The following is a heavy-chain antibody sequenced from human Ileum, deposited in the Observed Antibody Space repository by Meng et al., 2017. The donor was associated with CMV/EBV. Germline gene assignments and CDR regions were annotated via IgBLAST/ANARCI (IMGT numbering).Heavy chain of an antibody. CDR2: IYYSGGT. D-gene: IGHD2-21*02. CDR1: GASISRSTYY. V-gene: IGHV4-39*07. J-gene: IGHJ4*02. CDR3: ASGDSLRAVDF. Sequence: QLQVQESGPGLVKPSEPLSLTCTVSGASISRSTYYWGWIRQPPGKGLEWIGSIYYSGGTYYNPSLKSRVTISVDTSKNQFSLKLNSVTAADTAVYYCASGDSLRAVDFWGQGTLVTVSS.